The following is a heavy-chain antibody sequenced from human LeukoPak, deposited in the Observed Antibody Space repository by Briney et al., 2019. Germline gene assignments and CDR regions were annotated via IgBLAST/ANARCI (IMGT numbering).Heavy chain of an antibody. J-gene: IGHJ5*02. V-gene: IGHV1-8*01. D-gene: IGHD3-10*01. CDR2: MNPNSGNT. CDR3: ARTQFPVGQFDP. CDR1: GYTFTSYD. Sequence: GASVKVSCKASGYTFTSYDINWVRQATGQGLEWMGWMNPNSGNTGYAQKFQGRVTMTRDTSISTAYMELSRLRSDDTAVYYCARTQFPVGQFDPWGQGTLVTVSS.